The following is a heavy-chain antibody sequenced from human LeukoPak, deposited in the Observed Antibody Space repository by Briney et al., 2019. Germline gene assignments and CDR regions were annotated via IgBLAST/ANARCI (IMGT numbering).Heavy chain of an antibody. D-gene: IGHD3-3*01. Sequence: PGGSLRHSCAASGFTFSGYSMNWVRQAPGKGLEWVSSISSSSSYIYYADSVKGRFTISRDNAKNSLYLQMNSLRAEDTAVYYCASLITYYDFWSGYCWGQGTLVTVCS. CDR3: ASLITYYDFWSGYC. J-gene: IGHJ4*02. CDR2: ISSSSSYI. V-gene: IGHV3-21*01. CDR1: GFTFSGYS.